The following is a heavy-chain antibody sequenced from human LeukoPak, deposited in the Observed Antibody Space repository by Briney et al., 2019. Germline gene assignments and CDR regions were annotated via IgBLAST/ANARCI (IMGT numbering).Heavy chain of an antibody. V-gene: IGHV3-53*01. CDR3: AKDSPYCGGDCFNDY. CDR2: IYSDGST. Sequence: GGSLRLSCAASGFTVSSNYMSWVRQAPGKGLDWVSVIYSDGSTYYADSVKGRFTISRDNSKNTLYLQMNSLRAEDTAVYYCAKDSPYCGGDCFNDYWGQGTLVTVSS. CDR1: GFTVSSNY. D-gene: IGHD2-21*01. J-gene: IGHJ4*02.